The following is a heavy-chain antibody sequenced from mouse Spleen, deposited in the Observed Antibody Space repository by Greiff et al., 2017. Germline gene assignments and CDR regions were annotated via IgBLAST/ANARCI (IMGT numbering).Heavy chain of an antibody. D-gene: IGHD4-1*01. CDR3: ARSNWDERGYFDY. CDR2: IHPNSGST. CDR1: GYTFTSYW. Sequence: VQLQQSGAELVKPGASVKLSCKASGYTFTSYWMHWVKQRPGQGLEWIGMIHPNSGSTNYNEKFKSKATLTVDKSSSTAYMQLSSLTSEDSAVYYCARSNWDERGYFDYWGQGTTLTVSS. V-gene: IGHV1-64*01. J-gene: IGHJ2*01.